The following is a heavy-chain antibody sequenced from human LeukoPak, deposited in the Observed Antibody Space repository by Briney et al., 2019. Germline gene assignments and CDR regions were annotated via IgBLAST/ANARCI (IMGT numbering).Heavy chain of an antibody. J-gene: IGHJ4*02. CDR3: ARDFGVSYYFDY. V-gene: IGHV1-69*04. CDR2: IILILGIA. CDR1: GGTFSSYA. D-gene: IGHD3-10*01. Sequence: GASVKVSCKASGGTFSSYAISWVRQAPGQGLEWMGRIILILGIANYAQKLQGRVTITADKSTSTAYMELSSLRSEDTAVYYCARDFGVSYYFDYWGQGTLVTVSS.